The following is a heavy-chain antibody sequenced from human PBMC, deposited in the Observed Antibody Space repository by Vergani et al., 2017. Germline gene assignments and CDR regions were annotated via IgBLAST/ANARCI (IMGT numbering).Heavy chain of an antibody. CDR3: AKSGWLQHFGAHYFDS. CDR1: GFTFRNYA. CDR2: ISAIGVIST. J-gene: IGHJ4*02. D-gene: IGHD5-24*01. Sequence: EVQLLESGGRLVQPGGSLRLSCAASGFTFRNYAMMWVRQAPGKGLQWVSSISAIGVISTYYADSVKGRFTTSRDNSKSTIYLQMNSLRAEDTAVYYCAKSGWLQHFGAHYFDSWGQGILVTVSS. V-gene: IGHV3-23*01.